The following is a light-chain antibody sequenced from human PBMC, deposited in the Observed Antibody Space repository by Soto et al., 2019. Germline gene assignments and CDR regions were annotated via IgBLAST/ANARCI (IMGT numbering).Light chain of an antibody. CDR2: EVN. V-gene: IGLV2-8*01. CDR1: SSDVGGYNY. Sequence: QSVLTQPPSASGSPGQSVTIACTGTSSDVGGYNYVSWFQHHPGKAPKLLIHEVNKRPSGVPDRFSGSKSGNTASLTVSGLQAEDEADYYCCSYAGRYVFGTGTKVTVL. CDR3: CSYAGRYV. J-gene: IGLJ1*01.